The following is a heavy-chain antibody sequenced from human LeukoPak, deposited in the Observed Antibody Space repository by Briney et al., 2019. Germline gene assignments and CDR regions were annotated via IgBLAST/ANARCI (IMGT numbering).Heavy chain of an antibody. V-gene: IGHV4-31*03. CDR1: GGSINSGDYY. J-gene: IGHJ5*02. Sequence: SQTLSLTCTVSGGSINSGDYYWSWIRQHPGKGLEWIGYIYHSGSTYYNPSLKSRVTISVDTSKKQFSLKLSSVTAADTAVYYCARDNPLSAGIKTGFDPWGQGTLVTVSS. D-gene: IGHD3-16*02. CDR3: ARDNPLSAGIKTGFDP. CDR2: IYHSGST.